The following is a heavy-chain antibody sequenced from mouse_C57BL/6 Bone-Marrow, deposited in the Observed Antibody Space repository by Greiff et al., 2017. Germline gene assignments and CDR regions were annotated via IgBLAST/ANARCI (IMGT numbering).Heavy chain of an antibody. CDR1: GFTFSDYG. Sequence: DVMLVESGGGLVKPGGSLKLSCAASGFTFSDYGMHWVRQAPEKGLEWVAYISSGSSTIYYADTVKGRFTISRDNAKNTLFLQMTSLRSEDTAMYYCARFDGYLFYYYAMDYWGQGTSVTVSS. CDR2: ISSGSSTI. D-gene: IGHD2-3*01. CDR3: ARFDGYLFYYYAMDY. J-gene: IGHJ4*01. V-gene: IGHV5-17*01.